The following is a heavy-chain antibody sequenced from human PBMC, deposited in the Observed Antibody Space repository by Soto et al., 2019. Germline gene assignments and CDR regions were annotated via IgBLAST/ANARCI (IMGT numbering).Heavy chain of an antibody. J-gene: IGHJ4*02. D-gene: IGHD7-27*01. CDR2: IPNNGSP. V-gene: IGHV4-61*01. Sequence: SETLSLTCSVSGGSVRTGSYHWSWIRQPPGKGLEWIGFIPNNGSPDYNPSLKSRVVVSIDRSKNQFSLKVNSVTAADTAVYFCARIGWGGDSWGQGTLVTVSS. CDR3: ARIGWGGDS. CDR1: GGSVRTGSYH.